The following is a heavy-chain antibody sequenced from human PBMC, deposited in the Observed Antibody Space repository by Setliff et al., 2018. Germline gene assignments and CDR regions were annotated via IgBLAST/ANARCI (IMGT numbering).Heavy chain of an antibody. CDR2: IYIGGSA. CDR1: GGSISSYY. V-gene: IGHV4-4*07. J-gene: IGHJ6*03. Sequence: PSETLSLTCTVSGGSISSYYWSWIRQPAGKGLEWIGHIYIGGSANYNPSLKSRVTISIDTSKNQFPLKLNSVTAADMAVYYCAREQWLDPPGYYYMDVWAKGTTVTVSS. D-gene: IGHD6-19*01. CDR3: AREQWLDPPGYYYMDV.